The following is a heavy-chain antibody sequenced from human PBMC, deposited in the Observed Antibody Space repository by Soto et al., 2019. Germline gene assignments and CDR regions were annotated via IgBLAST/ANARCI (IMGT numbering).Heavy chain of an antibody. D-gene: IGHD3-16*01. Sequence: QVQLVQSGAEVKKPGSSVKVSCKASGGTFSSYAISWVRQAPGQGLEWMGGIIPIFGTANYAQKFQGRVTIPADESTSTAYMELSSLRSGEPPVYYCAGEGGATLNGSDPWAREPWSPSPQ. CDR1: GGTFSSYA. J-gene: IGHJ5*02. CDR2: IIPIFGTA. V-gene: IGHV1-69*01. CDR3: AGEGGATLNGSDP.